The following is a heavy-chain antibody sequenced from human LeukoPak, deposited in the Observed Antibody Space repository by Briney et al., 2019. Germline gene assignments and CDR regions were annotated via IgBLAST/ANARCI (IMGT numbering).Heavy chain of an antibody. D-gene: IGHD6-19*01. V-gene: IGHV1-2*02. Sequence: ASVKVSCKASGYTFTGYYIHWVRQAPGQGLGWRGWINPNGGGTNYAQKFQGRVTLTRDTSISTAYMEVNSLESDDTAVYYCARENNSGWYRKAAFDYWGQGTLVTVTS. CDR1: GYTFTGYY. CDR2: INPNGGGT. CDR3: ARENNSGWYRKAAFDY. J-gene: IGHJ4*02.